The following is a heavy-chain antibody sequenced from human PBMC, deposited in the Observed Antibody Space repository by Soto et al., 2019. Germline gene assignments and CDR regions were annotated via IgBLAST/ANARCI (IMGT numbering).Heavy chain of an antibody. CDR2: ISGSGGST. D-gene: IGHD6-13*01. CDR3: NTYRSLYYFDY. J-gene: IGHJ4*02. V-gene: IGHV3-23*01. CDR1: GFTFSSYA. Sequence: GGSLRLSCAASGFTFSSYAMSWVRQAPGKGLEWVSAISGSGGSTYYADSVKGRFTISRDNSKNTLYLQMNSLRAEDTAVYYCNTYRSLYYFDYWGQGTLVTVSS.